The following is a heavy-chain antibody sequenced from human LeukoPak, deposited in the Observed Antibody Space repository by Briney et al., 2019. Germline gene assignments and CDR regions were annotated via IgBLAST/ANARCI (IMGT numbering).Heavy chain of an antibody. CDR1: GFTFSSHD. CDR3: ARISSSWELY. CDR2: IVTPGDT. D-gene: IGHD6-13*01. Sequence: GGSLRLSCAASGFTFSSHDMHWVRQVTGKGLEWVSGIVTPGDTYYPDSVKGRFTISRDNAKDSLYLQMNSLRAEDTAVYYCARISSSWELYWGQGTLVTVSS. V-gene: IGHV3-13*01. J-gene: IGHJ4*02.